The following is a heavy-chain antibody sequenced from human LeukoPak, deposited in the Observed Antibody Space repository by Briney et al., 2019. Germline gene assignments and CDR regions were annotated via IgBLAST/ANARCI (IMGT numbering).Heavy chain of an antibody. Sequence: GGSLRLSCAASGFTFSSYAMHWVRQAPGKGLEWVAVISYDGSNKYYADPVKGRFTISRDNSKNTLYLQMNSLRAEDTAVYYCARGIGSSWQGGDYWGQGTLVTVSS. J-gene: IGHJ4*02. CDR2: ISYDGSNK. CDR3: ARGIGSSWQGGDY. CDR1: GFTFSSYA. V-gene: IGHV3-30*04. D-gene: IGHD6-13*01.